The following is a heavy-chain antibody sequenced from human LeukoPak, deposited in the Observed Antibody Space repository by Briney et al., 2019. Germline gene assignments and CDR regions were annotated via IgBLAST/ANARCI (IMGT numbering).Heavy chain of an antibody. CDR3: ARLGSGRHYFDF. CDR2: IYPGDSDT. CDR1: GYRFTSYW. J-gene: IGHJ4*02. D-gene: IGHD2-15*01. V-gene: IGHV5-51*01. Sequence: GESLKISCKGSGYRFTSYWIGWVRQMPGKGLEWMGIIYPGDSDTRYSPSFQGQVTISADKSFTTAYLQWTSLKASDTAIYYCARLGSGRHYFDFWGQGTLVTVSS.